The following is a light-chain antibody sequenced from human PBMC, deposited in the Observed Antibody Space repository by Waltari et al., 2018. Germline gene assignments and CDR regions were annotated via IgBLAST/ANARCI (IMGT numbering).Light chain of an antibody. CDR3: SSYAGSNNLGV. CDR2: EVT. Sequence: QSALTQPPSASGSPGQSVTISCTGTTSDVGGYNYVSWYQQHPGKAPKLVIYEVTSRPAGVPGGVSGSKSGNTASLTVSGLQAEDEANYYCSSYAGSNNLGVFGGGTKLTVL. CDR1: TSDVGGYNY. J-gene: IGLJ3*02. V-gene: IGLV2-8*01.